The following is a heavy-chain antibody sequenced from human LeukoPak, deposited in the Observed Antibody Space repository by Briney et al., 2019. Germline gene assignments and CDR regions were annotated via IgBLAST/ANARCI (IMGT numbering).Heavy chain of an antibody. Sequence: GGSLRLSCAASGFTFSSYAMHWVRQAPGKGLEWVAVISYDGSNKYYADSVKGRFTISRDNSKNTLYLQMNSLRAEDTAVYYCARDRGYDFWSGPWSDASDIWGQGTMVTVSS. CDR3: ARDRGYDFWSGPWSDASDI. V-gene: IGHV3-30-3*01. D-gene: IGHD3-3*01. J-gene: IGHJ3*02. CDR2: ISYDGSNK. CDR1: GFTFSSYA.